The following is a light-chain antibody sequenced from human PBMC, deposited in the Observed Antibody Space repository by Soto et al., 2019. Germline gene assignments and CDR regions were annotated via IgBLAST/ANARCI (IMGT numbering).Light chain of an antibody. CDR3: QLYGASDLFT. CDR2: GAS. Sequence: LTQSPGTLSLSPGGSATLSCTASHAITTNYLAWYQHKLGRPPRLLIAGASSRATGVPDRFSGSGSGTAFTLTISRLEPGDSATYYCQLYGASDLFTFGPGTKLEI. V-gene: IGKV3-20*01. J-gene: IGKJ2*01. CDR1: HAITTNY.